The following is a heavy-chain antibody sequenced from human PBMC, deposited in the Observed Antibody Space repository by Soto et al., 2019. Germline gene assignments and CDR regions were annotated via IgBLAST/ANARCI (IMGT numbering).Heavy chain of an antibody. CDR1: GGSISSGDYY. CDR2: IYYSGST. V-gene: IGHV4-30-4*01. J-gene: IGHJ4*02. CDR3: ARVSRWRHFGYSSSWLFDY. D-gene: IGHD6-13*01. Sequence: KPSETLSLTCTVSGGSISSGDYYWSWIRQPPGKGLEWIGYIYYSGSTYYNPSLKSRVTISVDTSKNQFSLKLSSVTAADTAVYYCARVSRWRHFGYSSSWLFDYWGQGTLVTVSS.